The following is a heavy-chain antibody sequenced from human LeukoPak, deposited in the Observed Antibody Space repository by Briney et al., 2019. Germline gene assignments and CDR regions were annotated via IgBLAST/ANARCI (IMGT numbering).Heavy chain of an antibody. J-gene: IGHJ4*02. V-gene: IGHV1-18*01. CDR2: ISAYNGNT. D-gene: IGHD6-13*01. CDR1: GYTFTSYG. Sequence: ASVKVSCKASGYTFTSYGISWVRQAPGQGLEWMGWISAYNGNTNYAQKLQGRVTMTIDTSTSTAYMELRSLRSDDTAVYYCARLSRVAAAGTGFDYWGQGTLVTVSS. CDR3: ARLSRVAAAGTGFDY.